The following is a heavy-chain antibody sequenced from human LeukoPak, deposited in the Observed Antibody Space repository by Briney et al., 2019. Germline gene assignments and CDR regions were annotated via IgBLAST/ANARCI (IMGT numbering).Heavy chain of an antibody. V-gene: IGHV3-74*01. J-gene: IGHJ4*02. CDR2: INYDGTST. Sequence: PGGSLRLSCAVSGFTSGFTFSSRWMHWVRQAPGKGLMWVSRINYDGTSTNYADSVKGRFTISRDNARDTLYLQMNSLRAEDTAVYYCARHTTDRPNLIDHWGQGTLVTVSS. CDR1: GFTSGFTFSSRW. D-gene: IGHD6-6*01. CDR3: ARHTTDRPNLIDH.